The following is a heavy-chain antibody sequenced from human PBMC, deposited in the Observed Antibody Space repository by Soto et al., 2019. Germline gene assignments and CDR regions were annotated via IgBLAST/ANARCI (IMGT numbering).Heavy chain of an antibody. V-gene: IGHV4-39*01. CDR3: ARRAYGSGSYYYFDY. CDR2: IYYSGST. J-gene: IGHJ4*02. D-gene: IGHD3-10*01. CDR1: GGSISSSSYY. Sequence: SETLSLTCTVSGGSISSSSYYWGWIRQPPGKGLEWIGSIYYSGSTYYNPSLKSRVTISVDTSKNQFSLKLSSVTAADTAVYYCARRAYGSGSYYYFDYWGQGTLVTVSS.